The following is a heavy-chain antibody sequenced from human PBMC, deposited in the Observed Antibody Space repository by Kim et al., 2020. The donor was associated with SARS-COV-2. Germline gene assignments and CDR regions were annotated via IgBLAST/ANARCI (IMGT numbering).Heavy chain of an antibody. D-gene: IGHD3-9*01. CDR3: ARLSYYNNSWYFVR. CDR1: NASLDGFY. CDR2: IYYKGNT. J-gene: IGHJ4*02. V-gene: IGHV4-59*08. Sequence: SETLSLTCSVSNASLDGFYWSWIRQTPGRGLEWIGFIYYKGNTKYSPSLKSRVFISVETSKNQFFLKLRSLTAADSATYFCARLSYYNNSWYFVRWGQGTPVTVSS.